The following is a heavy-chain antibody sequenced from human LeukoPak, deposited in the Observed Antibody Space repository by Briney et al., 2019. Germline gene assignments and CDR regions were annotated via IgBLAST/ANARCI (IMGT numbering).Heavy chain of an antibody. CDR2: INGDNGNT. V-gene: IGHV1-3*03. J-gene: IGHJ4*02. D-gene: IGHD6-19*01. Sequence: ASVNVSCKTSGYTFNNYAMHWVRQAPGQRLEWMGCINGDNGNTQYSQKFQGRVTFTRDTSASTAYMELSSLTSEDMAVFYCARGGPNSGGWTLDHWGQGTLVSVSS. CDR1: GYTFNNYA. CDR3: ARGGPNSGGWTLDH.